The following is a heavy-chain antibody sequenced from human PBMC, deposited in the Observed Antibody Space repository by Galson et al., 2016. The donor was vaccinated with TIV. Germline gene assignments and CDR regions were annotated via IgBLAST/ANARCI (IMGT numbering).Heavy chain of an antibody. CDR1: GFTFSHFG. J-gene: IGHJ4*02. D-gene: IGHD3-22*01. CDR2: ILYDGSSQ. Sequence: SLRLSCAASGFTFSHFGMHWVRQSPGEGLEWLAVILYDGSSQFYADSVEGRFAISRDNSKNTLYLQMNSLGAEDTALYYCAKSGDSRSIDSWGQGTLVIVSS. CDR3: AKSGDSRSIDS. V-gene: IGHV3-30*18.